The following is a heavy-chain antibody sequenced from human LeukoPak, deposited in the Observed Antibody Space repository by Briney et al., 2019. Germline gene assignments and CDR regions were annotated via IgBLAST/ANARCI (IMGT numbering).Heavy chain of an antibody. CDR3: AKGRTGYIPDY. Sequence: GGSLRLSCAASGFTFSSYTMTWVRQAPGKGLEWVSVISGSGGTTNYADSVKGRFTISRDNSKNMLYLQMNSLRAEDTAVYYCAKGRTGYIPDYWGQGTPVTVSS. D-gene: IGHD6-13*01. V-gene: IGHV3-23*01. CDR1: GFTFSSYT. CDR2: ISGSGGTT. J-gene: IGHJ4*02.